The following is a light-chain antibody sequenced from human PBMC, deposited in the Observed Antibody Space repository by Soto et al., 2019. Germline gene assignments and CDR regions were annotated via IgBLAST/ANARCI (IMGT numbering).Light chain of an antibody. CDR2: GSS. CDR3: QQYAHWPRT. CDR1: QSVSSD. V-gene: IGKV3D-15*01. J-gene: IGKJ1*01. Sequence: EIVLTQSPATLSVSPGEGATLSCRASQSVSSDLAWYQHRPGQAPRLLISGSSTRATDIPDRFRGSGSGTVFTLTINSLQSEDFAVYYCQQYAHWPRTFGQGTKVEIK.